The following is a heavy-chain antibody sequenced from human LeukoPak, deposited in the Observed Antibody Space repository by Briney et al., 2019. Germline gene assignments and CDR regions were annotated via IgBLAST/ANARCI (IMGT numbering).Heavy chain of an antibody. J-gene: IGHJ4*02. CDR2: FDPEDGET. D-gene: IGHD3-3*01. Sequence: GASVKVSCKVSGYTLTELSMHWVRQAPGKGLEWTGGFDPEDGETIYAQKFQGRVTMTEDTSTDTAYMELSSLRSEDTAVYYCATGPPRITIFGVVIKGNYFDYWGQGTLVTVSS. CDR3: ATGPPRITIFGVVIKGNYFDY. CDR1: GYTLTELS. V-gene: IGHV1-24*01.